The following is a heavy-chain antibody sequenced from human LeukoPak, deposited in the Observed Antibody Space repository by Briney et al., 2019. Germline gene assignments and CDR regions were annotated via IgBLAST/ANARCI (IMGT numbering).Heavy chain of an antibody. CDR2: ISAYNGNT. V-gene: IGHV1-18*01. CDR1: GFTFSSYG. Sequence: GGSLRLSCAASGFTFSSYGMSWVRQAPGQGLEWMGWISAYNGNTNYAQKLQGRVTMTTDTSTSTAYMELRSLRSDDTAVYYCARDLNTMIVVGHLGDDAFDIWGQGTMVTVSS. CDR3: ARDLNTMIVVGHLGDDAFDI. J-gene: IGHJ3*02. D-gene: IGHD3-22*01.